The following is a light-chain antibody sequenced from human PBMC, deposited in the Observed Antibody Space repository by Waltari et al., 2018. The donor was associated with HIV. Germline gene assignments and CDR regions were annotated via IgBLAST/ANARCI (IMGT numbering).Light chain of an antibody. CDR2: NVN. CDR3: CSYAGTYTWV. J-gene: IGLJ3*02. Sequence: LILYNVNERPSGVPNRFSGSKSANTASLTISGLQAEDEATYFCCSYAGTYTWVFGGGTNLTV. V-gene: IGLV2-11*01.